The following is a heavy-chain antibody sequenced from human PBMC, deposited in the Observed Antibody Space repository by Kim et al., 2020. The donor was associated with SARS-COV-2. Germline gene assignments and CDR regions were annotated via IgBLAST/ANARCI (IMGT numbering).Heavy chain of an antibody. D-gene: IGHD3-16*01. CDR2: IYHSGST. Sequence: SETLSLTCTVSGFSISSGYYWGWIRQPPGKGLEWIGSIYHSGSTYYNPSLKSRVTISVDTSKNQFSLKLSSVTAADTAVYYCASLGYYDYVWGSYAGLLFCYWGHGTLVTVSS. J-gene: IGHJ4*01. CDR3: ASLGYYDYVWGSYAGLLFCY. CDR1: GFSISSGYY. V-gene: IGHV4-38-2*02.